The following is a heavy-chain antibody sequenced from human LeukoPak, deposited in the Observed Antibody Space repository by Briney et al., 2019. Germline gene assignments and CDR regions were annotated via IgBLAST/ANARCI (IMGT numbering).Heavy chain of an antibody. Sequence: ASVKVSCKASGYTFTGYYMHWVRQAPGQGLEWMGWINPNSGGTNYAQKFQGRVTTTRDTSISTVYLELSSLRPDDTAFYYCARHPNLDFWGQGTLVTVSS. CDR3: ARHPNLDF. V-gene: IGHV1-2*02. CDR1: GYTFTGYY. J-gene: IGHJ4*02. CDR2: INPNSGGT.